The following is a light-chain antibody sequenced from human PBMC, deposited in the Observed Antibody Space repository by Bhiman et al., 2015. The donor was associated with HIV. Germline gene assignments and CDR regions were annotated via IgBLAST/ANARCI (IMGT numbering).Light chain of an antibody. CDR1: SSNIGAGYD. V-gene: IGLV1-40*01. CDR3: HSYDSRLSAWV. CDR2: GNS. Sequence: QSVLTQPPSVSGAPGQRVTISCTGSSSNIGAGYDVHWYQQLPGTAPKLLIYGNSNRPSGVPDRFSGSKSGTSASLAITGLQAEDEADYYCHSYDSRLSAWVFGGGTKLTV. J-gene: IGLJ3*02.